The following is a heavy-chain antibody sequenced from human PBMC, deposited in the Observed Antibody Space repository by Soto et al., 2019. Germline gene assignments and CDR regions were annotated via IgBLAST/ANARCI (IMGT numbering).Heavy chain of an antibody. Sequence: EVQLVESGGGLVQPGGSLRLSCAASGFTVSSNYMSWVRQAPGKGLEWVSVIYSGGSTYYADSVKGRFTISRDNSKNTLYLQMNSLRAEDTAVYYCARGERDILVWASRGVPFDYWGQGTLVTVSS. CDR2: IYSGGST. CDR1: GFTVSSNY. V-gene: IGHV3-66*01. CDR3: ARGERDILVWASRGVPFDY. D-gene: IGHD3-10*01. J-gene: IGHJ4*02.